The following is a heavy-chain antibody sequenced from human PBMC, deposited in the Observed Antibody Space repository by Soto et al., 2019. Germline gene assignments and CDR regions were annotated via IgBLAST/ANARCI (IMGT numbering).Heavy chain of an antibody. D-gene: IGHD2-15*01. V-gene: IGHV3-7*01. CDR1: GFTFSNFW. CDR2: IKEDGSDK. CDR3: ARHGSYFFDY. Sequence: EVQLVESGGGLVQPGGSLRLSCAASGFTFSNFWMGWVRQAPGKGLEWVANIKEDGSDKYYVDSVMGRFTISRDNAENSLYLQMNSLMAEDTAVYYCARHGSYFFDYWGQGLLVTVSS. J-gene: IGHJ4*02.